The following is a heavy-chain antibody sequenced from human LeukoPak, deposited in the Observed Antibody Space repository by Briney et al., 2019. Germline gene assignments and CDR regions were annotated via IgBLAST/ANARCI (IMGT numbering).Heavy chain of an antibody. CDR2: INHSGST. Sequence: PSETLSLTCAVYGGSFSGYYWSWIRQPPGKGLEWIEEINHSGSTNYNPSLKSRVTISVDTSKNQFSLKLSSVTAADTAVYYCARGLSDYCSGGSCYYFDYWGQGTLVTVSS. CDR1: GGSFSGYY. V-gene: IGHV4-34*01. J-gene: IGHJ4*02. D-gene: IGHD2-15*01. CDR3: ARGLSDYCSGGSCYYFDY.